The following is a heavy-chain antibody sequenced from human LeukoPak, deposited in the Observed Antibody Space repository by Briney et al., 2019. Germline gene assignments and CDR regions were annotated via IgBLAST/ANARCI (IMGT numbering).Heavy chain of an antibody. CDR1: GGSISSYY. J-gene: IGHJ5*02. Sequence: SETLRLTCTVSGGSISSYYWSWIRQPPGKGLEWIGYIYYSGSTNYNPSLKSRVTISVDTSKNQFSLKLSSVTAADTAVYYCARAPLIAVAGRGWFDPWGQGTLLTDSP. V-gene: IGHV4-59*01. CDR3: ARAPLIAVAGRGWFDP. D-gene: IGHD6-19*01. CDR2: IYYSGST.